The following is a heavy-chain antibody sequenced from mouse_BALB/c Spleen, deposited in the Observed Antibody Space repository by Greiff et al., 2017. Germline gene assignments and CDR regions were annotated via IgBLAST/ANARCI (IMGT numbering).Heavy chain of an antibody. CDR1: GYSITSGYY. D-gene: IGHD4-1*01. J-gene: IGHJ3*01. Sequence: EVQLVESGPGLVKPSQSLSLTCSVTGYSITSGYYWNWIRQFPGNKLEWMGYISYDGSNNYNPSLKNRISITRDTSKNQFFLKLNSVTTEDTATYYCARDELGRWSWFAYWGQGTLVTVSA. V-gene: IGHV3-6*02. CDR2: ISYDGSN. CDR3: ARDELGRWSWFAY.